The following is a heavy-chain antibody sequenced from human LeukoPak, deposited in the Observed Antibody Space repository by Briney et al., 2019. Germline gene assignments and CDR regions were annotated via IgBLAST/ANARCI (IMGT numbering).Heavy chain of an antibody. CDR2: ISWNSGSI. D-gene: IGHD3-10*01. Sequence: PGRSLRLSCAASGFIFDDYAMHWVRQAPGKGLEWVSTISWNSGSIGYADSVRGRFTISRDNAKNSLYLQMNSLRAEDTALYYCAKGVDQYYYGSASDWGQGTLVTVSS. V-gene: IGHV3-9*01. CDR1: GFIFDDYA. CDR3: AKGVDQYYYGSASD. J-gene: IGHJ4*02.